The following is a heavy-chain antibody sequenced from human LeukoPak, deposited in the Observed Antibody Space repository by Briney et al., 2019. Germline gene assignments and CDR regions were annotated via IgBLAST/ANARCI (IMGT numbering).Heavy chain of an antibody. V-gene: IGHV1-8*03. D-gene: IGHD1-26*01. Sequence: RASVKVSCKASGYTFTSYDINWVRQGTGQGLEWMGWMNPNSGNTGYAQKFQGRVTITRNTSIRTAYMELSSLRSEDTAVYYCARGLYSGSYYRGFDALDIWGQGTMVTVSS. CDR3: ARGLYSGSYYRGFDALDI. CDR1: GYTFTSYD. CDR2: MNPNSGNT. J-gene: IGHJ3*02.